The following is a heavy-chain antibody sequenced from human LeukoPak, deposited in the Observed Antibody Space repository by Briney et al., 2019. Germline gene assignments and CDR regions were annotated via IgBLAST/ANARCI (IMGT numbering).Heavy chain of an antibody. D-gene: IGHD3-9*01. J-gene: IGHJ4*02. CDR1: GGTFSSYA. CDR3: ARDLLGSHTSYSSGAWDS. CDR2: IIPIFGTA. Sequence: GASVKVSCKASGGTFSSYAISWVRQAPGQGLEWMGGIIPIFGTANYAQKFQGRVTITADKSTSTAYMELSSLRADDTAVYYCARDLLGSHTSYSSGAWDSWGQGTLVTVSS. V-gene: IGHV1-69*06.